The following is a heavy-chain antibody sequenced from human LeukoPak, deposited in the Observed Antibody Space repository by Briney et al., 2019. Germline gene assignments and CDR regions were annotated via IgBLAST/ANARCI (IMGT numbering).Heavy chain of an antibody. V-gene: IGHV1-8*01. D-gene: IGHD3-10*01. CDR1: GYTFTSYD. CDR2: MNPNSGNT. Sequence: ASVKVSCKASGYTFTSYDINWVRQATGQGLEWMGWMNPNSGNTGYAQKFQGRVTMTRNTSISTAYMELSSLRSEDTAVYYCARAPSRGYYGSGSPYYFDYWGQGTLVTVSS. CDR3: ARAPSRGYYGSGSPYYFDY. J-gene: IGHJ4*02.